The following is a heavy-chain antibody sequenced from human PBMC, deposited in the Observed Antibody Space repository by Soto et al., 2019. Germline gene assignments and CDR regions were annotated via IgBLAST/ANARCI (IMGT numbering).Heavy chain of an antibody. J-gene: IGHJ4*02. CDR2: ISGSGGST. D-gene: IGHD1-26*01. CDR1: VFTFSSYA. CDR3: AKESSIVGDNTEFEY. V-gene: IGHV3-23*01. Sequence: PVGSLRLSCAASVFTFSSYAMSCVRQSPGKGLEWVSAISGSGGSTYYADSVKGRFTISRDNSKNTLYLQMNSLRAEDTAVYYCAKESSIVGDNTEFEYWGQGTLVIVS.